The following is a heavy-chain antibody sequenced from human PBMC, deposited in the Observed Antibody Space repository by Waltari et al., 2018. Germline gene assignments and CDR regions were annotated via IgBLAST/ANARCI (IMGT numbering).Heavy chain of an antibody. V-gene: IGHV1-2*06. CDR1: GYTFTGYY. Sequence: QVQLVQSGAEVKKPGASVKVSCKASGYTFTGYYMHWVRQAPGQGLEWMGRINPNRGGTKYAQKFQGRVTMTRDTSISTAYMELSRLRSDDTAVYYCARGGSLPDAFDIWGQGTMVTVSS. CDR2: INPNRGGT. CDR3: ARGGSLPDAFDI. D-gene: IGHD6-25*01. J-gene: IGHJ3*02.